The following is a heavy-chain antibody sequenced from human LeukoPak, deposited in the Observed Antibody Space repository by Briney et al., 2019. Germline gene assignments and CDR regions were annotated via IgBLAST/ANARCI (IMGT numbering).Heavy chain of an antibody. V-gene: IGHV4-59*12. Sequence: SETLSLTCTVSGGSISSYYWSWIRQPPGKGLEWIGYIYYSGSTNYNPSLKSRVTISVDTSKNQFSLKLSSVTAADTAVYYCARDNRVSWAFDIWGQGTMVTVSS. CDR1: GGSISSYY. J-gene: IGHJ3*02. CDR2: IYYSGST. CDR3: ARDNRVSWAFDI. D-gene: IGHD1-14*01.